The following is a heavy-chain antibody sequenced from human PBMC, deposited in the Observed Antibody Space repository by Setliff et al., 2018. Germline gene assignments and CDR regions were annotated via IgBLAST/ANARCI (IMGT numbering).Heavy chain of an antibody. CDR1: GYTLTELS. Sequence: GASVKVSCKVSGYTLTELSMHWVRQAPGKGLEWMGGVDPEDGETIYAQKFQGRVTMTEDTSTDTVYMALSSLRSADTAVYYCARRVGSVGIQLPDYWGQGTLVTVSS. CDR2: VDPEDGET. V-gene: IGHV1-24*01. J-gene: IGHJ4*02. CDR3: ARRVGSVGIQLPDY. D-gene: IGHD5-18*01.